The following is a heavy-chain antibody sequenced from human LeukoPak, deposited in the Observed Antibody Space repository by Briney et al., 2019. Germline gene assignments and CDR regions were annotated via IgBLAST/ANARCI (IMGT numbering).Heavy chain of an antibody. V-gene: IGHV3-7*01. CDR1: GFTFSSYW. CDR2: IKQDGSEK. CDR3: ARESWFGELVYYYYYYGMDV. Sequence: GGSLRLSCAASGFTFSSYWMSWVRQAPGKGLEWVANIKQDGSEKYYVDSVKGRFTISRDNAKNSLYLQMNSLRAEDTAVYYCARESWFGELVYYYYYYGMDVWGQGTTVTVSS. J-gene: IGHJ6*02. D-gene: IGHD3-10*01.